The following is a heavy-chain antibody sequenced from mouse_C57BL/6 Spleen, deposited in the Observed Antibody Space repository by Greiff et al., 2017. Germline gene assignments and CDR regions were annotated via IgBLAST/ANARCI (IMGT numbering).Heavy chain of an antibody. CDR2: FHPYNDDT. D-gene: IGHD1-1*01. CDR1: GYTFTTYP. V-gene: IGHV1-47*01. CDR3: ARRNSYYYGSSYDWYFDV. Sequence: VQRVESGAELVKPGASVKMSCKASGYTFTTYPIEWMKQNHGKSLEWIGNFHPYNDDTKYNEKFKGKATLTVEKSSSTVYLELSRLTSDDSAVYYCARRNSYYYGSSYDWYFDVWGTGTTVTVSS. J-gene: IGHJ1*03.